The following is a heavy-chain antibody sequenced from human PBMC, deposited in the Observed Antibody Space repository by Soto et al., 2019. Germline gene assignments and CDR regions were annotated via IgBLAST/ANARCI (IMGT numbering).Heavy chain of an antibody. CDR2: ISGSGNYT. V-gene: IGHV3-21*01. CDR1: GFTFSTYS. Sequence: PGGSLRLSCAASGFTFSTYSMNWVRQAPGKGLEWVSSISGSGNYTHYADFLRGRFTISRDNAKTSLYLQMNSLRAEDTAVYYCAREAINNYHGDYFVSWGKRTVVTVSS. J-gene: IGHJ4*02. D-gene: IGHD4-4*01. CDR3: AREAINNYHGDYFVS.